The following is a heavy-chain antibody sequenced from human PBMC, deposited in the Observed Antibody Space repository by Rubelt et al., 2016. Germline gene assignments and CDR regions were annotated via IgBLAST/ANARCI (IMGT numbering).Heavy chain of an antibody. D-gene: IGHD3-10*01. CDR3: STGGVVRYYGSGSYPDV. CDR1: GFTFSSYA. J-gene: IGHJ6*02. V-gene: IGHV3-23*01. CDR2: ISGSGGST. Sequence: EVQLLESGGGLVQPGGSLRLSWAASGFTFSSYAMRWVRQAPGKGREWVSAISGSGGSTFYADSVKGRLPILRDNSKNTLYLHMNRLRVEDTAVYYWSTGGVVRYYGSGSYPDVCGQGTTVTVSS.